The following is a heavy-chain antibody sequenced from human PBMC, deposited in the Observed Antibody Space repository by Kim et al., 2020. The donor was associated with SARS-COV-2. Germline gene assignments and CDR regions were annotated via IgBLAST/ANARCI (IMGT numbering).Heavy chain of an antibody. V-gene: IGHV1-8*01. J-gene: IGHJ6*02. CDR3: ARGHLGPESSKIVVVVDFYYYGMDV. Sequence: ASVKVSCKASGYTFTSYDINWVRQATGQGLEWMGWMNPNSGNTGYAQKFQGRVTMTRNTSISTAYMELSSLRSEDTAVYYCARGHLGPESSKIVVVVDFYYYGMDVWGQGTTVTVSS. CDR2: MNPNSGNT. D-gene: IGHD2-15*01. CDR1: GYTFTSYD.